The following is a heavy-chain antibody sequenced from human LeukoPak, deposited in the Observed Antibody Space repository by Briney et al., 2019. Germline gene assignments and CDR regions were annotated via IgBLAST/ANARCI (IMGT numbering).Heavy chain of an antibody. CDR1: GYTFTSYG. D-gene: IGHD3-22*01. V-gene: IGHV1-18*01. CDR2: TSAYNGNT. Sequence: ASVKLCFKASGYTFTSYGIGLVRHAPGQGLELKGGTSAYNGNTNYAQKLQGRVTMTTDTSTSTAYMELRSLRSDDTAVYYCARGVDYYDSSGPNWFDPWGQGNLVTVSS. J-gene: IGHJ5*02. CDR3: ARGVDYYDSSGPNWFDP.